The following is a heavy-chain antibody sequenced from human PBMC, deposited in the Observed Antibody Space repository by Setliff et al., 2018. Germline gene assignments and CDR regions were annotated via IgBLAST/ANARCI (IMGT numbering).Heavy chain of an antibody. CDR1: GASISSHY. CDR3: AIPSMVRGVIITPLGY. V-gene: IGHV4-34*01. J-gene: IGHJ4*02. Sequence: NPSETLSLTCPVSGASISSHYWRWTRQPPGKGLEWIGAIYHSGSTNYNPSLKSRVTISVDKSKNQFSLKLSSVTAADTAVYYCAIPSMVRGVIITPLGYWGQGTLVTVSS. CDR2: IYHSGST. D-gene: IGHD3-10*01.